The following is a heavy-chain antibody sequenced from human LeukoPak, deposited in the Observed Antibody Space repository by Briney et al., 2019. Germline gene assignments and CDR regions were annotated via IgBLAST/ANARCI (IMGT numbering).Heavy chain of an antibody. J-gene: IGHJ4*02. CDR3: AKDGWYSNSPYYFDY. D-gene: IGHD6-6*01. CDR1: GFTFSSYA. CDR2: ISGSGGST. Sequence: PGGSLRLSCAASGFTFSSYAMSWVRQAPGKGLGWVSAISGSGGSTYYADSVKGRFSISRDNSKKTLYLQMNSLRAEDTAVYYCAKDGWYSNSPYYFDYWGQGTLVTVSS. V-gene: IGHV3-23*01.